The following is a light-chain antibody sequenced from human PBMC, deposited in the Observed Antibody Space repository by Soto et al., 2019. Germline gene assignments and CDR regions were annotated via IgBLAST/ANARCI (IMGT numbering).Light chain of an antibody. CDR1: QSISSW. CDR2: KAS. V-gene: IGKV1-5*03. CDR3: QQYNSYPT. Sequence: DIXMTQSPSTLSASVGDRVTITCRASQSISSWLAWYQQKPGKAPKLLIYKASSLESGVPSRFSGSGSGTEFTLTISSLQPDDFATYYCQQYNSYPTFGQGTKVDIK. J-gene: IGKJ1*01.